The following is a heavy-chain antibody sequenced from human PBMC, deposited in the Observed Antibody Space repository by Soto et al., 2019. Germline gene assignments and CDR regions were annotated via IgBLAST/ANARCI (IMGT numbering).Heavy chain of an antibody. D-gene: IGHD3-10*01. J-gene: IGHJ4*02. CDR2: ISRSAGNT. CDR3: ARVSSGAGIDY. Sequence: GGSLRLSCAAFGFTFSSYGMTWVRQAPGKGLQRVASISRSAGNTYYADSVKGRFTISRDNSKNTLYLQMNSLRAEDTALYYCARVSSGAGIDYWGQGTLVTVSS. V-gene: IGHV3-23*01. CDR1: GFTFSSYG.